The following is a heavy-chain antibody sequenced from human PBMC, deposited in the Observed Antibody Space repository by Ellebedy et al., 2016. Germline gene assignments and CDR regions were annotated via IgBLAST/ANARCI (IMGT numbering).Heavy chain of an antibody. CDR3: ARDQRYFDWLLSSI. D-gene: IGHD3-9*01. V-gene: IGHV3-23*01. CDR2: ISGSGGST. J-gene: IGHJ4*02. Sequence: GESLKISXAASGFTFSSYAMSWVRQAPGKGLEWVSAISGSGGSTYYADSVKGRFTISRDNSKNTLYLQMNSLRAEDTAVYYCARDQRYFDWLLSSIWGQGTLVTVSS. CDR1: GFTFSSYA.